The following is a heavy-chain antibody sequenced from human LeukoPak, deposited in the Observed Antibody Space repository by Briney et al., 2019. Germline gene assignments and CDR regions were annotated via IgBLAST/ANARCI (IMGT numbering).Heavy chain of an antibody. CDR3: AKLAGWVTGYSPCYFDY. D-gene: IGHD3-9*01. Sequence: PGGSLRLSCAASGFTFSSYAMSWVRQAPGKGLEWVSAISGSGGSTYYADSVKGRFTISRDNSKNTLYLQMNSLRAEDTAVYYCAKLAGWVTGYSPCYFDYWGQGTLVTVSS. CDR1: GFTFSSYA. CDR2: ISGSGGST. J-gene: IGHJ4*02. V-gene: IGHV3-23*01.